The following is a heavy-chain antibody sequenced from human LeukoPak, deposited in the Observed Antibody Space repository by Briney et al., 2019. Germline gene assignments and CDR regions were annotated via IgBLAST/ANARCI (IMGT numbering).Heavy chain of an antibody. CDR2: IYPGDSDA. D-gene: IGHD3-3*01. V-gene: IGHV5-51*01. CDR1: GYSFTSYW. Sequence: GESLKISCKDSGYSFTSYWIGWVRQMPGKGLEWMGIIYPGDSDARYSPSFQGQVTISADKSISTAYLQWSSLKASDTAMYYCARTNADDFWSGYYLGWFDPWGQGTLVTVSS. CDR3: ARTNADDFWSGYYLGWFDP. J-gene: IGHJ5*02.